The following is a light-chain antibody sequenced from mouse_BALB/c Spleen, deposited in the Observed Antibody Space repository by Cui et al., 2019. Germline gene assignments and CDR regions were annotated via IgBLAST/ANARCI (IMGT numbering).Light chain of an antibody. CDR2: RTS. CDR1: SSVSY. V-gene: IGKV4-61*01. CDR3: QQYHSYPPT. J-gene: IGKJ1*01. Sequence: QIVLTQSPAIMSASPGEKVTISCSASSSVSYSYWYQQKPGASPKPWIYRTSNLASGVPARFSGSGSGTSYSLTISSMEAEDAATYYCQQYHSYPPTFGGGTKLEIK.